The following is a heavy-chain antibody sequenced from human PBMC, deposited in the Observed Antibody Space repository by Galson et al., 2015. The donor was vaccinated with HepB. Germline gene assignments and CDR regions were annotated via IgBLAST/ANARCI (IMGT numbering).Heavy chain of an antibody. CDR2: INRDGSST. Sequence: SLRLSCAASGFTFSSYWMHWVRQAPGKGLVWVSRINRDGSSTSYSDSVMGRFTISRDNAKNTLYLQMNSLRAEDTAVYYCARVQDNRGFREYYYGSASFDYWGQGTLVTVSS. J-gene: IGHJ4*02. D-gene: IGHD3-10*01. CDR1: GFTFSSYW. CDR3: ARVQDNRGFREYYYGSASFDY. V-gene: IGHV3-74*01.